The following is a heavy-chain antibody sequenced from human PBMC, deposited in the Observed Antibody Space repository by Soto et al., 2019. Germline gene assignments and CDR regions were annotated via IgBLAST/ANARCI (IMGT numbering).Heavy chain of an antibody. CDR3: AKGDSSGYTFDY. CDR2: ISGSGGST. Sequence: LRLSCAASGFTFSSYAMSWVRQAPGKGLEWVSAISGSGGSTYYADSVKGRFTISRDNSKNTLYLQMNSLRAEDTAVYYCAKGDSSGYTFDYWGQGTLVTVSS. D-gene: IGHD3-22*01. V-gene: IGHV3-23*01. CDR1: GFTFSSYA. J-gene: IGHJ4*02.